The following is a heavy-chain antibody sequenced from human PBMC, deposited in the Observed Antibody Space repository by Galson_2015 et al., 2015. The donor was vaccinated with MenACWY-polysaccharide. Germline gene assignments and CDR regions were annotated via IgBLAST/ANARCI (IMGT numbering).Heavy chain of an antibody. CDR3: VKAHETSGWNRGPGY. D-gene: IGHD1-1*01. J-gene: IGHJ4*02. Sequence: SLRLSCAASGFTFTSYPMSWFRQAPGKGPEWVTVISLDGRNTYYADPVKGRFTISRDNSKNTLYLQMHDLRAEDTAVYYCVKAHETSGWNRGPGYWGQGTLVTVSS. V-gene: IGHV3-23*01. CDR1: GFTFTSYP. CDR2: ISLDGRNT.